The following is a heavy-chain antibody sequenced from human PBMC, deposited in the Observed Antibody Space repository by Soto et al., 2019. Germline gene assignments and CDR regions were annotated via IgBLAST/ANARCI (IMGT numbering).Heavy chain of an antibody. J-gene: IGHJ4*02. V-gene: IGHV1-18*01. CDR1: GYAFTSYG. CDR2: ISAYNGNT. CDR3: ARDYCSGGSCYMVGFDY. Sequence: ASVKVSCKASGYAFTSYGISWVRQAPGQGLEWMGWISAYNGNTNYAQKLQGRVTMTTDTSTSTAYMELRSLRSDDTAVYYCARDYCSGGSCYMVGFDYWGQGTLVTLSS. D-gene: IGHD2-15*01.